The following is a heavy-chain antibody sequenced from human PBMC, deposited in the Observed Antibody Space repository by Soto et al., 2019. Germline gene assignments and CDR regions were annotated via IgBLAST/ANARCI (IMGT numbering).Heavy chain of an antibody. J-gene: IGHJ6*02. CDR2: IVPIFGTT. Sequence: SVKVSCKASGDTFSSYSISWVRQAPGQGLEWMGGIVPIFGTTVYAPRLQGRLTITADGPTSTSYLELSGLTFEDTAVYYCAANSLGGGSQGDVWCQGTTVTVSS. CDR3: AANSLGGGSQGDV. CDR1: GDTFSSYS. V-gene: IGHV1-69*13. D-gene: IGHD3-10*01.